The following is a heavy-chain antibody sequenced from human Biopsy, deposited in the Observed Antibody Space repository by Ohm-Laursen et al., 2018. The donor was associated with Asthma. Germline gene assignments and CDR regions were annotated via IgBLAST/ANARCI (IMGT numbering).Heavy chain of an antibody. J-gene: IGHJ6*02. V-gene: IGHV4-39*01. CDR3: ARRITIFGVVQKDHGMDA. CDR2: ISYGGKT. Sequence: TLSLTWTVSGGSMTPTSHYWDWIRQAPGKGLEWIGYISYGGKTSYNPSLKNRVTIPRDTSKNQFSLRLTSVTAADTAVYFCARRITIFGVVQKDHGMDAWGQGTTVIVSS. CDR1: GGSMTPTSHY. D-gene: IGHD3-3*01.